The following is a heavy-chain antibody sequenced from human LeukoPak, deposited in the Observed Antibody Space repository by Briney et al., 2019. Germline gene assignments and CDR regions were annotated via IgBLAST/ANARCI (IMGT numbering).Heavy chain of an antibody. J-gene: IGHJ3*02. Sequence: PGGSLRLSCAASGFTFSSYSMNWVRQAPGKGLEWVSYISTSSSTRNYADSVKGRFTISRDNAKNSLYLQMNSLRDEHTAVYYCAFPYYYDSSAPADAFDIWGQGTMVTVSS. D-gene: IGHD3-22*01. V-gene: IGHV3-48*02. CDR3: AFPYYYDSSAPADAFDI. CDR1: GFTFSSYS. CDR2: ISTSSSTR.